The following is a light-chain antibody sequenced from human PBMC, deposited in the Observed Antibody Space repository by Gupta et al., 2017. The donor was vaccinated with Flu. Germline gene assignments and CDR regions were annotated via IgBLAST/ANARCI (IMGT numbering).Light chain of an antibody. V-gene: IGLV3-21*02. CDR3: QVWDGRSDHWV. CDR2: DDS. CDR1: NIGDKN. J-gene: IGLJ3*02. Sequence: YLLTQSPSVSVAPGQTAHITRVGNNIGDKNVHWYQQRPGQAPVLVIHDDSDRPSGIPERFSGSNSGSTATLTINRVEAGDEADFYCQVWDGRSDHWVFGGGTKLTVL.